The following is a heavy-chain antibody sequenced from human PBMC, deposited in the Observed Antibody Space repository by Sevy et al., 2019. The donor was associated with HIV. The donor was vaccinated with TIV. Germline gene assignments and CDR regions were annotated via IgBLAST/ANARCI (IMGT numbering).Heavy chain of an antibody. CDR1: GDTYNNYA. CDR3: ARDRSGSAMDV. Sequence: ASVKVSCKTSGDTYNNYAISWVRQAPGQGLEWMGEIIPVLHKPKFAQRFQGRVSITADESTTTVYMELSGLRSDDTVVYYCARDRSGSAMDVWGQGTTVTVSS. D-gene: IGHD3-22*01. CDR2: IIPVLHKP. J-gene: IGHJ6*02. V-gene: IGHV1-69*10.